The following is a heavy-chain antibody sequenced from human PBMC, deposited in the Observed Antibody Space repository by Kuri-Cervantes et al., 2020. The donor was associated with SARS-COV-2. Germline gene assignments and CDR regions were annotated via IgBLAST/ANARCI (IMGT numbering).Heavy chain of an antibody. J-gene: IGHJ4*02. CDR2: ISYDGSNK. CDR3: ARGGGTVTDY. CDR1: GFTFSSYA. V-gene: IGHV3-30*04. Sequence: GGSLRLSCAASGFTFSSYAMHWVRQAPGKGLEWVAVISYDGSNKYYADSVKGRFTISRDNSKNTLYLQMNSLRAEDTAVYYCARGGGTVTDYWGQGTLVTVSS. D-gene: IGHD3/OR15-3a*01.